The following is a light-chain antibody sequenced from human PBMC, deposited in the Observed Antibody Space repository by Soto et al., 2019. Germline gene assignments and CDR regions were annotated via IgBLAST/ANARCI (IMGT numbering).Light chain of an antibody. J-gene: IGKJ3*01. V-gene: IGKV3-11*01. CDR1: QSVSSY. CDR3: QQRSNWPPT. Sequence: EIVLTQSPATLSLSPGERATLSCRASQSVSSYLAWYQQKPGQAPRLLIYDASNRATGIPARFSGSGSGTDFTLTISSLEPEDFAVYYCQQRSNWPPTFGAGTKVVIK. CDR2: DAS.